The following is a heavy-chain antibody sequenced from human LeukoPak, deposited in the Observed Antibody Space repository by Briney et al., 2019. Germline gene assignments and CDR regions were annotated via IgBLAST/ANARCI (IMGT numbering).Heavy chain of an antibody. D-gene: IGHD1-26*01. Sequence: SETLSLTCTVSGASISTSAYYWGWIRQPPGKGLDWIGNIYYSGSTYYNPSLKSRVTISVDTSKNQFSLKLSSVTAADTAVYYCARDRGSQPFIDYWGQGTLVTVSS. CDR3: ARDRGSQPFIDY. CDR1: GASISTSAYY. CDR2: IYYSGST. J-gene: IGHJ4*02. V-gene: IGHV4-39*07.